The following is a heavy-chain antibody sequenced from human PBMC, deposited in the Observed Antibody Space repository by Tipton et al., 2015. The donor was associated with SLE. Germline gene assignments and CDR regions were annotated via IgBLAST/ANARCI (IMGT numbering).Heavy chain of an antibody. J-gene: IGHJ4*02. Sequence: LRLSCTVSGGSIRSSTYYWGWIRQPPGKGLEWIGSLDYSGSTYYNPSLKSRINISVDTSKNQFSLKLSSVTAADTAVYYCARAVGDTSGCLDYWGLGTLVTVSS. CDR3: ARAVGDTSGCLDY. D-gene: IGHD3-22*01. V-gene: IGHV4-39*07. CDR2: LDYSGST. CDR1: GGSIRSSTYY.